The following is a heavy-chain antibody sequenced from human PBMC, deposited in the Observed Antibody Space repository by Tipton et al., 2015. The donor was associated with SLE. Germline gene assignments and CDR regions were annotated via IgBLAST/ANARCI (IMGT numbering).Heavy chain of an antibody. Sequence: LRLSCTVSDGSISDYYWTWVRQPAGEGLEWIGRIYATGSTNYNPSLRSRAAMSVDTSKSHFSLKLTSVTAADTAVYYCARHIDCINHGCYSPWFDPWGQGTLVTVSS. CDR3: ARHIDCINHGCYSPWFDP. CDR2: IYATGST. J-gene: IGHJ5*02. CDR1: DGSISDYY. V-gene: IGHV4-4*07. D-gene: IGHD1-26*01.